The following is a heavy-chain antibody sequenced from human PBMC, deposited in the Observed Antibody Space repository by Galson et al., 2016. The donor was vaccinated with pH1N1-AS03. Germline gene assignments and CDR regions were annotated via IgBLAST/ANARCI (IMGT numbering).Heavy chain of an antibody. J-gene: IGHJ1*01. CDR1: GFPFSPYG. D-gene: IGHD6-19*01. Sequence: SLRLSCAASGFPFSPYGMTWVRQSLDKGLEWVSSISYGGDLTYYAESVKGRFSVSRDNSRNTLYLQLSNLRAEDTALYYCANIPVAGSWYFHLWGQGTLVTVSS. V-gene: IGHV3-23*01. CDR3: ANIPVAGSWYFHL. CDR2: ISYGGDLT.